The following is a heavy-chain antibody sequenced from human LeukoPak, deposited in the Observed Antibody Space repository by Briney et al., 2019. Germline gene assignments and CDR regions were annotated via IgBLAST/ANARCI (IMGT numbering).Heavy chain of an antibody. CDR3: ARKGLTMVRGVILVDTFDY. V-gene: IGHV1-8*01. CDR1: GYTFTSYD. CDR2: MNPNSGNT. Sequence: ASVKVSCKASGYTFTSYDINWVRQATGQGLEWMGWMNPNSGNTGYAQKFQGRVTMTRNTSISTANMELSSLRSEDTAVYYCARKGLTMVRGVILVDTFDYWGQGTLVTVSS. D-gene: IGHD3-10*01. J-gene: IGHJ4*02.